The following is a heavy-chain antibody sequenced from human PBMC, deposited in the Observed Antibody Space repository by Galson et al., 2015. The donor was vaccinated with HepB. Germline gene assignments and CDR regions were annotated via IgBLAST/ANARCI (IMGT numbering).Heavy chain of an antibody. Sequence: SLRLSCAASGFTFSSYAMSWVRQAPGKGLEWVSAISGSGGSTYYADSVKGRFTISRDNSKNTLYLQMNSLRAEDTAVYYCAKAVYSSRGPNDYWGQGTLVTVSS. J-gene: IGHJ4*02. D-gene: IGHD1-14*01. CDR1: GFTFSSYA. CDR2: ISGSGGST. V-gene: IGHV3-23*01. CDR3: AKAVYSSRGPNDY.